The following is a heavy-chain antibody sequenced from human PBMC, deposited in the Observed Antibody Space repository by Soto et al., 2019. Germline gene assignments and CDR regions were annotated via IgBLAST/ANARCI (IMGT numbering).Heavy chain of an antibody. CDR3: ARAVVVPAAMSGYYYYHGMDV. Sequence: EVQLVESGGGLVQPGGSLRLSCAASGFTFSSYSVNWVRQAPGKGLEWVSYISSSSSTIYYADSVKGRFTISRDNAKISLYLQMNSLRDEDTAVYYCARAVVVPAAMSGYYYYHGMDVWGQGTTVTVSS. CDR2: ISSSSSTI. CDR1: GFTFSSYS. D-gene: IGHD2-2*01. V-gene: IGHV3-48*02. J-gene: IGHJ6*02.